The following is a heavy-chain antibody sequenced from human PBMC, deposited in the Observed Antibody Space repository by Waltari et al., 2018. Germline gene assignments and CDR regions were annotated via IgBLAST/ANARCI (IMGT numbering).Heavy chain of an antibody. Sequence: EVQLVESGGGLVQPGRSLSLSCAASGFPFYYYAMHWVRQVPGKGLEWVSGISWNSGSIGYADSVKGRFTISRDNAKNSLYLQMNSLRAEDMALYYCAKDSSGYYYEGFDYWGQGTLVTVSS. CDR1: GFPFYYYA. CDR2: ISWNSGSI. J-gene: IGHJ4*02. D-gene: IGHD3-22*01. V-gene: IGHV3-9*03. CDR3: AKDSSGYYYEGFDY.